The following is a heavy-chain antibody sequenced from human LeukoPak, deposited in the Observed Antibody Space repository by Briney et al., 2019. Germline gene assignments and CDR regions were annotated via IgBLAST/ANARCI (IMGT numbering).Heavy chain of an antibody. J-gene: IGHJ4*02. CDR2: ISWNSVSI. V-gene: IGHV3-9*01. CDR3: AKVGDSSGYYYYFDY. CDR1: GSTFDDYA. Sequence: PGRSLRLSCAASGSTFDDYAMHWVRQAPGKGLEWVSGISWNSVSIGYADSVKGRFTISRDNAKNSLYLQMNSLRAEDTAFYYCAKVGDSSGYYYYFDYWGQGTLVTVSS. D-gene: IGHD3-22*01.